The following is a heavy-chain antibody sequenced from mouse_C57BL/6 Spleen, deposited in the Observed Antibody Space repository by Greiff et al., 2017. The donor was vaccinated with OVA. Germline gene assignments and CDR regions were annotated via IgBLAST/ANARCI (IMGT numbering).Heavy chain of an antibody. D-gene: IGHD2-3*01. J-gene: IGHJ4*01. V-gene: IGHV1-53*01. Sequence: QVQLQQPGTELVKPGASVKLSCKASGYTFTSYWMHWVKQRPGQGLEWIGNIHPGNGGTRYNEKFKSKATLPVDKSSSTAYMQLSSLTSEDSAVYYCARYDPYAMDYWGQGTSVTVSS. CDR3: ARYDPYAMDY. CDR2: IHPGNGGT. CDR1: GYTFTSYW.